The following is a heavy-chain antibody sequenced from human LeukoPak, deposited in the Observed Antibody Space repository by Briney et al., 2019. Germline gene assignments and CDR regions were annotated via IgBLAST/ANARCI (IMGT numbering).Heavy chain of an antibody. CDR2: ISGSGGST. J-gene: IGHJ4*02. D-gene: IGHD3-22*01. Sequence: GGSLRLSCAASGFTFSSYAMNWVRQAPGKGLEWVSAISGSGGSTYYADSVKGRFTISRDNSKNTLYLQMNSLRAEDTAVYYCAKEGLNYYDSSGYYDYWGQGTLVTVSS. CDR1: GFTFSSYA. CDR3: AKEGLNYYDSSGYYDY. V-gene: IGHV3-23*01.